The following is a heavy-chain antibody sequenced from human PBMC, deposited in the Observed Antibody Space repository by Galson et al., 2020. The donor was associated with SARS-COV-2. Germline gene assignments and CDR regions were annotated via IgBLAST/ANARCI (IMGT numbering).Heavy chain of an antibody. Sequence: GESLKISCAASGFTFSSYAMSWVRQAPGKGLEWVSAISGSGGSTYYADSVKGRFTISRDNSKNTLYLQMNSLRAEDTAVYYCAKDQGIDYGDQLHYWGQGTLVTVSS. J-gene: IGHJ4*02. CDR1: GFTFSSYA. CDR3: AKDQGIDYGDQLHY. CDR2: ISGSGGST. V-gene: IGHV3-23*01. D-gene: IGHD4-17*01.